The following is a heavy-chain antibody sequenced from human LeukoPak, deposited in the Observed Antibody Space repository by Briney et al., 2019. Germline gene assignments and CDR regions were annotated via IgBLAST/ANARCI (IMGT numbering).Heavy chain of an antibody. D-gene: IGHD3-10*01. CDR3: ARAPRGSGSYYLDFQH. CDR1: GFTISSYW. V-gene: IGHV4-4*02. Sequence: GSLRLSCAASGFTISSYWMSWVRQPPGKGLEWIGEIYHSGSTNYNPSLKSRVTISVDKSKNQFSLKLSSVAAADTAVYYCARAPRGSGSYYLDFQHWGQGTLVTVSS. CDR2: IYHSGST. J-gene: IGHJ1*01.